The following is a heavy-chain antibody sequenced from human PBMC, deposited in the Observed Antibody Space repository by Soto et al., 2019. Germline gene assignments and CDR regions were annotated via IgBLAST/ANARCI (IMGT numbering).Heavy chain of an antibody. V-gene: IGHV3-15*01. CDR2: IKSKTDGGTT. Sequence: EVQLVESGGGLVKPGGSLRLSCAASGFTFSNAWMSWVRQAPGKGLEWVGRIKSKTDGGTTDYAAPVKGRFRISRDVSNNSLFLQMNSLKTEDTAVYYCTTVIGIITLGGVIENYYYYYMDVWGKGTTVTVSS. CDR1: GFTFSNAW. CDR3: TTVIGIITLGGVIENYYYYYMDV. D-gene: IGHD3-16*02. J-gene: IGHJ6*03.